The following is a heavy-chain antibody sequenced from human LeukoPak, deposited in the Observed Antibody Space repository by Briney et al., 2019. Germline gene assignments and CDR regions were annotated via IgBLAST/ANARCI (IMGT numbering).Heavy chain of an antibody. CDR1: GGTFSSYA. J-gene: IGHJ6*03. V-gene: IGHV1-69*13. CDR2: IIPIFGTA. D-gene: IGHD1-26*01. CDR3: ARVGWELPAYYYYYYMDV. Sequence: ASVKVSCKASGGTFSSYAISWVRQAPGQGLEWMGGIIPIFGTANYAQKFQGRVTITADESTSTAYMELSSLRSEDTAVYYCARVGWELPAYYYYYYMDVWGKGTTVTVSS.